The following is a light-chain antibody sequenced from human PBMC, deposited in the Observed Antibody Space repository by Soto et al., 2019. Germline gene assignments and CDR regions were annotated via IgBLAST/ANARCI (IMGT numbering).Light chain of an antibody. J-gene: IGKJ5*01. CDR2: GAS. CDR3: QQYGSSPLIS. V-gene: IGKV3-20*01. Sequence: IVLTQSPGTLSLSQWEIATLSCRASQTFSNSFLSWFQQIPGQAPRLLIYGASMRATGIPDRFSGSGSGRDFTLTISGLEPEDFAVYYCQQYGSSPLISFGQGTRLEIK. CDR1: QTFSNSF.